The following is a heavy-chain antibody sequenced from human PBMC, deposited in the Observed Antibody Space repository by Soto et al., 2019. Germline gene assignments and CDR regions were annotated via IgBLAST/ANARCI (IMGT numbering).Heavy chain of an antibody. CDR2: IYYSGST. CDR1: GGSISSSSYY. Sequence: SETLSLTCTVSGGSISSSSYYWGWIRQPPGKGLEWIGSIYYSGSTYYNPSLKSRVTISVDTSKNQFSLKLSSVTAADTAVYYCASDPSGSYQTDYWGQGTLVTVSS. V-gene: IGHV4-39*01. CDR3: ASDPSGSYQTDY. J-gene: IGHJ4*02. D-gene: IGHD1-26*01.